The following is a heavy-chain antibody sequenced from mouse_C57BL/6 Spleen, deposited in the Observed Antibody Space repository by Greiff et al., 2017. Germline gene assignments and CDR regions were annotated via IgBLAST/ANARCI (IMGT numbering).Heavy chain of an antibody. CDR1: GFSLSTSGMG. CDR3: ARRADGYYPPGFAY. CDR2: IYWDDDK. V-gene: IGHV8-12*01. D-gene: IGHD2-3*01. J-gene: IGHJ3*01. Sequence: QVTLKESGPGILQSSQTLSLTCSFSGFSLSTSGMGVSWIRQPSGKGLEWLAHIYWDDDKRYNPSLKSRLTISKDTSRNQVFLKITSVDTADTATYYCARRADGYYPPGFAYWGQGTLVTVSA.